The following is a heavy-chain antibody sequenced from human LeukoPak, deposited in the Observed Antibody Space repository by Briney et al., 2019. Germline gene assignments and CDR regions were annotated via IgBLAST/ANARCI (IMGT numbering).Heavy chain of an antibody. CDR2: ISGSGGYT. V-gene: IGHV3-23*01. CDR3: AKSQLYSNYYYYYGMDV. J-gene: IGHJ6*02. CDR1: GFTFSSYA. D-gene: IGHD4-11*01. Sequence: GGSLRLSCAASGFTFSSYAMSWVRQAPGKGLEWVSGISGSGGYTYYADSVKGRFTISRDNSKNTLYLQMNSLRAEDTAVYSCAKSQLYSNYYYYYGMDVWGQGTTVTVSS.